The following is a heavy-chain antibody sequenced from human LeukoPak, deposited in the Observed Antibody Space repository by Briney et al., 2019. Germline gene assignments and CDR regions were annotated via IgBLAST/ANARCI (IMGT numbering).Heavy chain of an antibody. Sequence: GGSLRLSCAASGFTFSSYAMSWVRQAPGKGLEWVSAISGSGGSTYYADSVKGRFTISRDNSKNTLYLQMNSLRAEDTAVYYCAKGLGLLSYYGMDVWGQGTSVTVSS. V-gene: IGHV3-23*01. D-gene: IGHD3-9*01. J-gene: IGHJ6*02. CDR1: GFTFSSYA. CDR2: ISGSGGST. CDR3: AKGLGLLSYYGMDV.